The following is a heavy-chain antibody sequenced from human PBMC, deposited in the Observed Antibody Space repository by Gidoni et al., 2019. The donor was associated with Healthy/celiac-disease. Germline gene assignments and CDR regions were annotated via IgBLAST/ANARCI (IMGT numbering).Heavy chain of an antibody. V-gene: IGHV3-21*01. CDR1: GFTLSSYS. D-gene: IGHD2-15*01. CDR3: ARTCSGGSCYSGSYAFDI. Sequence: EVQLVESGGGLVKPGGSLRLYCAASGFTLSSYSMNWVRQAPGKGLEWVSSISSSSSYIYYADSVKGRFTISRDNAKNSLYLQMNSLRAEDTAVYYCARTCSGGSCYSGSYAFDIWGQGTMVTVSS. CDR2: ISSSSSYI. J-gene: IGHJ3*02.